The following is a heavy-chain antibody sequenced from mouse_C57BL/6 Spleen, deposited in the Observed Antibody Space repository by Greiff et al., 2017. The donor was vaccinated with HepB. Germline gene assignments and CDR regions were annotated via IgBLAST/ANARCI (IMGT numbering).Heavy chain of an antibody. CDR3: ARERGYYFDY. CDR2: ISYDGSN. J-gene: IGHJ2*01. V-gene: IGHV3-6*01. CDR1: GYSITSGYY. Sequence: ESGPGLVKPSQSLSLTCSVTGYSITSGYYWNWIRQFPGNKLEWMGYISYDGSNNYNPSLKNRISITRDTSKNQFFLKLNSVTTEETATYYCARERGYYFDYWGQGTTLTVSS.